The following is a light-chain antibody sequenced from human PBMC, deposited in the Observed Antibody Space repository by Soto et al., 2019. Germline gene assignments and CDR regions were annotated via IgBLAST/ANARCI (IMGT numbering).Light chain of an antibody. CDR1: QSIRSW. J-gene: IGKJ1*01. V-gene: IGKV1-5*01. Sequence: DIQMTQSPSTLSASVGDRVTITCRASQSIRSWLAWYQQKPGKAPKLLIYDVSSLESGVPSRFSGSGSGTEFTLTISSLQPDDFATYYCQQYNNYPWTFGQGTKV. CDR2: DVS. CDR3: QQYNNYPWT.